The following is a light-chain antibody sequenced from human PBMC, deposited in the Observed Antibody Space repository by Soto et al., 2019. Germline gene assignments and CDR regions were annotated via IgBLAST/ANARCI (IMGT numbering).Light chain of an antibody. CDR2: SAS. V-gene: IGKV1-9*01. J-gene: IGKJ4*01. CDR3: QQLSRYPLT. Sequence: DIQLTQSPSVLSASVGDTVTITCRASQALSNYLAWYQQKPGKAPDLLIYSASTLQSGVPSRFRGSGSETEFSLTIRALQPEDFATSYCQQLSRYPLTFGGGTKVDIK. CDR1: QALSNY.